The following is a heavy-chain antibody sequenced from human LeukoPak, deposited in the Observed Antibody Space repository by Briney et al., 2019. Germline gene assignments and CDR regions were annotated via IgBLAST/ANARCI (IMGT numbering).Heavy chain of an antibody. J-gene: IGHJ4*02. CDR3: AREGVLDYYVSSGIDY. D-gene: IGHD3-22*01. Sequence: SQTLSLTCTVSGGSISSGDYYWSWIRQPPGKGLEWIGYIYYSGSTYYNPSLKSRVTISVDTSKNQLSLKLSSVTAADTAVYYCAREGVLDYYVSSGIDYWGQGTLVTVSS. V-gene: IGHV4-30-4*01. CDR1: GGSISSGDYY. CDR2: IYYSGST.